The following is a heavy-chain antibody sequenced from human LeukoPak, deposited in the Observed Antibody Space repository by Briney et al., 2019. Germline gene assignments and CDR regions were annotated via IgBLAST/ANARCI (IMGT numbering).Heavy chain of an antibody. CDR1: GYTFTSYA. Sequence: ASVKVSCKASGYTFTSYAMHWVRQAPGQRLEWMGWSNAGNGNTKYSQEFQGRVTITRDTSASTAYMELSSLRSEDTAVYYCARDRGENGHYYDSSGSGYWGQGTLVTVSS. D-gene: IGHD3-22*01. CDR2: SNAGNGNT. V-gene: IGHV1-3*02. CDR3: ARDRGENGHYYDSSGSGY. J-gene: IGHJ4*02.